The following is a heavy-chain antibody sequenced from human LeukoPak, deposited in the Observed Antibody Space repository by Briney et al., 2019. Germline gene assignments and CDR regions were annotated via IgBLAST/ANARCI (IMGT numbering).Heavy chain of an antibody. CDR1: GYTVTELS. J-gene: IGHJ4*02. D-gene: IGHD4-17*01. Sequence: ASVKVSCKVSGYTVTELSIHWVRQAPGKGLEWMGGFDPDEAETVFAGKFQGRVTMAEDTSTNTAYMELTSLRSEATAVYYCATGQTTPVLVDSLHFWGQGTLVTVSS. CDR2: FDPDEAET. CDR3: ATGQTTPVLVDSLHF. V-gene: IGHV1-24*01.